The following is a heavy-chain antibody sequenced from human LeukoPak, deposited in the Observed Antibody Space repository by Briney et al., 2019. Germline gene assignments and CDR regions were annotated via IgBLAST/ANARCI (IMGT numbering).Heavy chain of an antibody. CDR1: GYTFTGYY. J-gene: IGHJ4*02. Sequence: AASVKVSCKASGYTFTGYYMHWVRQAPGQGLEWMGWINPNSGGTNYAQKFQGRVTMTRDTSISTAYMELSRLRSDDTAVYYCASLEVVPAAPITGTTGGSDEIDYWGQGTLVTVSS. CDR3: ASLEVVPAAPITGTTGGSDEIDY. CDR2: INPNSGGT. D-gene: IGHD1-7*01. V-gene: IGHV1-2*02.